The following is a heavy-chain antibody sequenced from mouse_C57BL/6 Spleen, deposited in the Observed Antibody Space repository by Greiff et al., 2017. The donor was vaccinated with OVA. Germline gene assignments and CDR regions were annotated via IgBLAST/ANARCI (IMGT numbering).Heavy chain of an antibody. CDR2: IYPGNSDT. CDR1: GYTFTSYW. J-gene: IGHJ2*01. D-gene: IGHD1-1*01. CDR3: TRAEDTTPYFDY. V-gene: IGHV1-5*01. Sequence: EVQLQQSGTVLARPGASVKMSCKTSGYTFTSYWMHWVKQRPGQGLEWIGAIYPGNSDTSYNQKFKGKAKLTAVTSASTAYMELSSLTNEDSAVYYCTRAEDTTPYFDYWGQGTTLTVSS.